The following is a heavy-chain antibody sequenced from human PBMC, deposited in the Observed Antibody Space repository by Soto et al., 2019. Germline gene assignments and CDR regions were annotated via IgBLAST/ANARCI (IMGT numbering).Heavy chain of an antibody. CDR2: IIPLFGTP. J-gene: IGHJ4*02. CDR3: ARGWETVGTTTPFAY. V-gene: IGHV1-69*06. D-gene: IGHD1-26*01. Sequence: SVNVSCKASGGTFSNYSINWVRQAPGQGLEWMGGIIPLFGTPNYAQKFQGRVTFTAHKSTSTAYMELRSLRSDDTAVYYCARGWETVGTTTPFAYWGQGTLVTVSS. CDR1: GGTFSNYS.